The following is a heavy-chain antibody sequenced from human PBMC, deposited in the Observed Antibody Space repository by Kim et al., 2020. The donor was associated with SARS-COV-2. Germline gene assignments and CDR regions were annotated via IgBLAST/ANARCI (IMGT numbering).Heavy chain of an antibody. CDR1: GFTFSSYW. Sequence: GGSLRLSCAASGFTFSSYWMSWVRQAPGKGLEWVANIKQDGSEKYYVDSVKGRFTISRDNAKNSLYLQMNSLRAEDTAVYYCARSRSLLKRWNYFDYWGQGTLVTVSS. CDR3: ARSRSLLKRWNYFDY. V-gene: IGHV3-7*01. J-gene: IGHJ4*02. CDR2: IKQDGSEK. D-gene: IGHD1-1*01.